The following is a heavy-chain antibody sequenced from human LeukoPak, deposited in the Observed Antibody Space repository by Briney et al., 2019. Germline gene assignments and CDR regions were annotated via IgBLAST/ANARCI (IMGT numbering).Heavy chain of an antibody. CDR1: GGSISSSSYY. CDR3: ARGTSSGRYFQH. CDR2: INHSGST. D-gene: IGHD6-19*01. Sequence: SETLSLTCTVSGGSISSSSYYWGWIRQPPGKGLEWIGEINHSGSTNYNPSLKSRVTISVDTSKNQFSLKLSSVTAADTAVYYCARGTSSGRYFQHWGQGTLVTVSS. J-gene: IGHJ1*01. V-gene: IGHV4-39*07.